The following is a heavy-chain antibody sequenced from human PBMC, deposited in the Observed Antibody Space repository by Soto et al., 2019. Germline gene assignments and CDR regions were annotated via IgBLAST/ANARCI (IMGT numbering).Heavy chain of an antibody. CDR3: ARLFYGSTWYDY. V-gene: IGHV3-48*03. D-gene: IGHD6-13*01. CDR1: GFTFSSYE. Sequence: GGSLRLSCAASGFTFSSYEMNWVRQAPGKGLEWVSYICSSGSTIYYADSVKGRFTISRDNAKNSLYLQMNSLRAEDTAVYYCARLFYGSTWYDYWGQGTLVTVSS. CDR2: ICSSGSTI. J-gene: IGHJ4*02.